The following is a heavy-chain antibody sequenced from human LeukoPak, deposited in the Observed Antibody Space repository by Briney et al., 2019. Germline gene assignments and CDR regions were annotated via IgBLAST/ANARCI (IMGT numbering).Heavy chain of an antibody. Sequence: SETLSLTCTVSGVSISTYSWSWIRQPPGKGLEWIGYMYYSGRPNYNPSLKSRVTISVDTSKNQFSLNLTSVTAADTAVYYCARAVGGDGYNWYYFDYWGQGTLVTVSS. D-gene: IGHD5-24*01. CDR2: MYYSGRP. CDR3: ARAVGGDGYNWYYFDY. J-gene: IGHJ4*02. CDR1: GVSISTYS. V-gene: IGHV4-59*12.